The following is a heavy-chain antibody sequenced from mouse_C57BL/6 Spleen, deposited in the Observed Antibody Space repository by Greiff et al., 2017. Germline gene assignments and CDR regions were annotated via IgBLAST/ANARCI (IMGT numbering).Heavy chain of an antibody. CDR2: INPSTGGT. CDR3: ARKADSYDFDY. V-gene: IGHV1-42*01. CDR1: GYSFTGYY. D-gene: IGHD1-1*01. Sequence: EVQLQESGPELVKPGASVKISCKASGYSFTGYYMNWVQQSPEKSLEWIGEINPSTGGTTYNQKFKAKATLTVDKSSSTAYMQLKSLTSEDSAVYYCARKADSYDFDYWGQGTTLTVAA. J-gene: IGHJ2*01.